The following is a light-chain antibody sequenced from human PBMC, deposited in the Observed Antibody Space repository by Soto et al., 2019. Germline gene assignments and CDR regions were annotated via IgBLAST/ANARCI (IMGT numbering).Light chain of an antibody. CDR3: CSYAGSNTFFFV. V-gene: IGLV2-23*02. CDR2: EVS. J-gene: IGLJ1*01. Sequence: QSVLTQAASVSGSPGQSITISCTGTSSDVGSYNFVSWYQQYPGKAPKLMIYEVSKRPSGVSNRFSGSKSGNTASLTISGLQAEDEADYYCCSYAGSNTFFFVFGTGTKLTVL. CDR1: SSDVGSYNF.